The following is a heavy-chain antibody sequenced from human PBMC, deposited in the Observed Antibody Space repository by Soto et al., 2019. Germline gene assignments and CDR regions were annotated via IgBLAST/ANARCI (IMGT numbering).Heavy chain of an antibody. D-gene: IGHD2-2*01. Sequence: SLRLSCTASGFTFGDYAMSWFRQAPGEGLEWVGFIRSKAYGGTTEYAASVKGRFTISRDDSKSIAYLQMNSLKTEDTAVYYCTRDAGYCSSTSCYSYYGMDVWGQGTTVTVSS. CDR1: GFTFGDYA. J-gene: IGHJ6*02. CDR3: TRDAGYCSSTSCYSYYGMDV. V-gene: IGHV3-49*03. CDR2: IRSKAYGGTT.